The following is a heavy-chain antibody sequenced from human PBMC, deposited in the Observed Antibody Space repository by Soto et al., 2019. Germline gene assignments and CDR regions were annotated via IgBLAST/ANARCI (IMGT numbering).Heavy chain of an antibody. D-gene: IGHD7-27*01. V-gene: IGHV3-7*01. J-gene: IGHJ4*02. Sequence: GGSLRLSCAASGFTFGLYWMGWVRQAPGKGLEWVANLRRDGSEKYFLESVKGRFTMSRDSAKNSFYLHMNNLRAEDTAVYFCARMGLWGKFTDLWGQGTSVTVSS. CDR1: GFTFGLYW. CDR3: ARMGLWGKFTDL. CDR2: LRRDGSEK.